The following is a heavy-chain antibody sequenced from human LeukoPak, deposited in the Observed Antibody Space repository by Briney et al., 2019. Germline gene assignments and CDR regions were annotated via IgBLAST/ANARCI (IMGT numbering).Heavy chain of an antibody. J-gene: IGHJ3*02. D-gene: IGHD3-9*01. CDR2: IKQDGTEK. CDR1: GFTFTTYW. Sequence: GGSLRLSCAASGFTFTTYWMSWVRQAPGKGLEWVANIKQDGTEKYYVDSVKGRFTISRDNAKNSLYLQMNSLRAEDTAVYYCAIDILTGYSDAFDIWGQGTMVTVSS. V-gene: IGHV3-7*01. CDR3: AIDILTGYSDAFDI.